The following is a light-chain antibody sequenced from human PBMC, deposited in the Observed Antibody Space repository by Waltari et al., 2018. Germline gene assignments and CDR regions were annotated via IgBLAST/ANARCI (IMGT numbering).Light chain of an antibody. CDR2: EVS. Sequence: QSALTQPAPVSGSPGQSITISCTGPSSDVGSSNLFSWYQQHPGKAPTLMIYEVSKRPSGVSNRFSGSKSGNTASLTISGLQAEDEADYYCCSYVGSSTLVFGGGTKLTVL. V-gene: IGLV2-23*02. J-gene: IGLJ2*01. CDR1: SSDVGSSNL. CDR3: CSYVGSSTLV.